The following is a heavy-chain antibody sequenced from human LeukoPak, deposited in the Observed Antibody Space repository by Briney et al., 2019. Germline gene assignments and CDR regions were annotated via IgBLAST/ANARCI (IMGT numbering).Heavy chain of an antibody. Sequence: GPSVKVSCKASGYTLTGYYIHWVRQAPGQGLEWMGWINPNSGETNYPQRLQGRVTLTVDTSISTAFMELNRLRSDDTAVYYCARGGTGWAFDYWGQGTLVTVSS. J-gene: IGHJ4*02. V-gene: IGHV1-2*02. CDR3: ARGGTGWAFDY. CDR1: GYTLTGYY. D-gene: IGHD6-19*01. CDR2: INPNSGET.